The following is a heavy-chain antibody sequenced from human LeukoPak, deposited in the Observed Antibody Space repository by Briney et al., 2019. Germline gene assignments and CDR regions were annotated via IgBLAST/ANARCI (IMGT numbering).Heavy chain of an antibody. V-gene: IGHV3-48*01. CDR1: GFTFSSYS. CDR2: ISSSSGSI. Sequence: PGGSLRLSCAASGFTFSSYSMKWVRQAPGKGLEWVSYISSSSGSIYYADSVKGRFTISRDNAKNSLYLQMNSLRAEDTAVYYCARDTADFDWLSSYYYYYIDVWGKGTTVTVSS. D-gene: IGHD3-9*01. CDR3: ARDTADFDWLSSYYYYYIDV. J-gene: IGHJ6*03.